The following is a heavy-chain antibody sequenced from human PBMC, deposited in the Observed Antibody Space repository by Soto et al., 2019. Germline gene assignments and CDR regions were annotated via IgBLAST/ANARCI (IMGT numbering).Heavy chain of an antibody. Sequence: AGVKVSCKASGYTFTGYYMHWVRQAPGQWLEWMGWINLDSGVTNYAQKFQGRVTMTRDTSISTAYMELSKLRYDDTAVYYCARDREYYDILTCYLHLYYYYGMDVWGQATTVTVA. CDR2: INLDSGVT. CDR1: GYTFTGYY. D-gene: IGHD3-9*01. CDR3: ARDREYYDILTCYLHLYYYYGMDV. J-gene: IGHJ6*02. V-gene: IGHV1-2*02.